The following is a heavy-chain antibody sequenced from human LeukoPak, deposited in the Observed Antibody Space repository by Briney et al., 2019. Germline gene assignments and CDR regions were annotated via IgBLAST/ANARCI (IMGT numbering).Heavy chain of an antibody. CDR3: AKWGDYDVLTGYYDSDY. D-gene: IGHD3-9*01. Sequence: GASLRLSCAASGFTFSNYAMSWVRPAPRKGLEWVSAVSGRDTSTYYTDSVKGRFTISRDNSKNTLYLQMNSLSAEDTAIYYCAKWGDYDVLTGYYDSDYWGQGTLVTVSS. CDR2: VSGRDTST. CDR1: GFTFSNYA. V-gene: IGHV3-23*01. J-gene: IGHJ4*02.